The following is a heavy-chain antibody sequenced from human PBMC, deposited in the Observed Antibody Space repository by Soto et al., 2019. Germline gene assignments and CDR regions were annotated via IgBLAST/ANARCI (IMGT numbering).Heavy chain of an antibody. CDR1: GFTFSTYT. CDR3: AREGPVPPYYFYDY. J-gene: IGHJ4*02. V-gene: IGHV3-48*02. D-gene: IGHD3-10*01. CDR2: ISGSCSTI. Sequence: PGGSLRLSCAASGFTFSTYTMNWVRQAPGKGLEWVSYISGSCSTIYYADSVKGRFTTSRDNAKNSLYLQMNSLRDEDTALYYRAREGPVPPYYFYDYWGQGTLVTVSS.